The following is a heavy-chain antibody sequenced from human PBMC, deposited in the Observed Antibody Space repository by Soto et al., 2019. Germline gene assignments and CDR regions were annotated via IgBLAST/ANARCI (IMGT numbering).Heavy chain of an antibody. CDR2: INPRGGDT. J-gene: IGHJ5*02. CDR1: GYTFISYY. D-gene: IGHD2-2*01. V-gene: IGHV1-46*01. Sequence: ASVKVSCKAPGYTFISYYVHWLRQAPGVGLEWMGMINPRGGDTKSAQKFQGRVTMTRDTSTTTVYMELSSLRFEDTAVYYCARGLPSSSRHGWCDPWGQRTLVTVSS. CDR3: ARGLPSSSRHGWCDP.